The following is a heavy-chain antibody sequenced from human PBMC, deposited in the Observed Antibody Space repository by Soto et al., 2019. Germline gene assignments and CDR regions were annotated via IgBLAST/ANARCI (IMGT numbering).Heavy chain of an antibody. J-gene: IGHJ6*02. CDR1: VFTFSSYA. D-gene: IGHD6-13*01. CDR2: ISDSGGGT. CDR3: AKSDSSSWYSGTDYYYYYGMDV. V-gene: IGHV3-23*01. Sequence: GGALRLSCAASVFTFSSYAMSWVRQAPGKGLEWVSGISDSGGGTYYADSVKGRFTISRDNSKNTLYLQMNSLRAEDTAVYYCAKSDSSSWYSGTDYYYYYGMDVWGQGTTVTVSS.